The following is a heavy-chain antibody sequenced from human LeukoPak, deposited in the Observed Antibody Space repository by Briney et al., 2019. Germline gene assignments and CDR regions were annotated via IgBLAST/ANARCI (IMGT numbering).Heavy chain of an antibody. V-gene: IGHV3-23*01. CDR3: AKVMYEKMATTNDY. J-gene: IGHJ4*02. D-gene: IGHD5-24*01. CDR1: GFTLSSYA. CDR2: ISGSGGST. Sequence: PGGSLRLSCAASGFTLSSYAMSWVRQAPGKGLEWVSAISGSGGSTYYADSVKGRYTISRDNSKNTLYLQMNSLRAEDTAVYYCAKVMYEKMATTNDYWGQGTLVTVSS.